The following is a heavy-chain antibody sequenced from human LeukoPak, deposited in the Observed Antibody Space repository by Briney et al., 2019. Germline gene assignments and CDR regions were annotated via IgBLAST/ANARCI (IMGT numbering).Heavy chain of an antibody. D-gene: IGHD3-3*01. CDR3: AKDLTIFGVVLIVLEDDY. CDR2: LSGSGGST. V-gene: IGHV3-23*01. CDR1: GFTFSSYA. J-gene: IGHJ4*02. Sequence: PEGSLRLSCAASGFTFSSYAMSWVRQAPGKGPEWVSTLSGSGGSTYYADSVKGRFTISGDNSKNTLYLQMNSLRAEDTAVYYCAKDLTIFGVVLIVLEDDYWGQGTLVTVSS.